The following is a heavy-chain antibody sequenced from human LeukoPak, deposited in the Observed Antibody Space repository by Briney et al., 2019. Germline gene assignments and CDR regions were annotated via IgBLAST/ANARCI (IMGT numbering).Heavy chain of an antibody. CDR1: GFTFSSYW. Sequence: GGSLRLSCAASGFTFSSYWMHWVRQAPEKGRVWVSRINSHGSSRSYADSVKGRFTISRDNAKNTLYLQMNSLRAEDTAVYYCARDAVLRFLEWPSGGLDYWGQGTLVTVSS. CDR3: ARDAVLRFLEWPSGGLDY. CDR2: INSHGSSR. J-gene: IGHJ4*02. D-gene: IGHD3-3*01. V-gene: IGHV3-74*01.